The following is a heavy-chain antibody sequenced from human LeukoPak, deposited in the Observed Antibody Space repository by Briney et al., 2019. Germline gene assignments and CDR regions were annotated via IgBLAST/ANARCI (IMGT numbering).Heavy chain of an antibody. Sequence: SETLSLTCSVSGGSMSSDYWSWIRQSPGKGLEWIGRIFGNGGTNYSPSFQRRATMSVDTSTRRLSLRLNSMTAADTAVYYCARKMAKKWDLPGSFDSWGQGILVTVS. CDR2: IFGNGGT. CDR1: GGSMSSDY. D-gene: IGHD1-26*01. J-gene: IGHJ4*02. CDR3: ARKMAKKWDLPGSFDS. V-gene: IGHV4-4*08.